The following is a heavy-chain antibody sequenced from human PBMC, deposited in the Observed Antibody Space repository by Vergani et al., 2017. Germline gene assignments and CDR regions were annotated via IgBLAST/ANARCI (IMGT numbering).Heavy chain of an antibody. V-gene: IGHV1-69*01. CDR2: IIPIFGTA. D-gene: IGHD5-18*01. CDR1: GGTFSSYA. J-gene: IGHJ6*03. Sequence: QVQLVQSGAEVKKPGSSVKVSCKASGGTFSSYAISWVRQAPGQGLEWMGGIIPIFGTANYAQKFQGRVTITADESTSTAYMELSSLRSEDTAVYYCWGLSYGYSGRRNYYYYMDVWGKGTTVTVSS. CDR3: WGLSYGYSGRRNYYYYMDV.